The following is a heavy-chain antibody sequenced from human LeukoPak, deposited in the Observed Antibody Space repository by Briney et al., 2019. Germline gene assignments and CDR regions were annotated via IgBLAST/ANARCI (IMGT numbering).Heavy chain of an antibody. Sequence: GGSLRLSCAASGFTVSSNYMSWVRQAPGKGLEWVSVIYSGGSTYYADSVKGRFTISRDNSKNTLYLQMNSLRAEDTAVYYCARDRGELPTTFDYWGQGTLVTVSS. V-gene: IGHV3-66*02. D-gene: IGHD1-26*01. CDR3: ARDRGELPTTFDY. CDR1: GFTVSSNY. J-gene: IGHJ4*02. CDR2: IYSGGST.